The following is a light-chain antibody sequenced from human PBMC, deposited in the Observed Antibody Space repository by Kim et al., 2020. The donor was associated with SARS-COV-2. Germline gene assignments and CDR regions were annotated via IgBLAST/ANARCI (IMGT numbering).Light chain of an antibody. CDR3: QQSYSTPVT. Sequence: DIQMTQSPSSLSASVGDRVSITCRASQSISIYLHWYQHRAGEAPKFLIYAASYLQSGVPSRFSGRGSGRDFTLTIRNLQPEDFGTYYCQQSYSTPVTFGGGTKVDIK. V-gene: IGKV1-39*01. CDR2: AAS. CDR1: QSISIY. J-gene: IGKJ4*01.